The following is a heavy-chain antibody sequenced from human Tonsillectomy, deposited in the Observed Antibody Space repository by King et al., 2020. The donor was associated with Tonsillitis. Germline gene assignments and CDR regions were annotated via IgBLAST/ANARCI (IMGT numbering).Heavy chain of an antibody. CDR1: GYSFTRYW. CDR3: ARQGGKYYDFWSGSDAFDI. CDR2: IYPSDSDT. V-gene: IGHV5-51*01. Sequence: VQLVESGAEVKKPGESLKISCKVSGYSFTRYWIGWVRQIPGKGLEWMGIIYPSDSDTRYNPSFQGQVTMSADKSISTAYLQWSSLKASDTAMYYCARQGGKYYDFWSGSDAFDIWGQGTMVTVSS. D-gene: IGHD3-3*01. J-gene: IGHJ3*02.